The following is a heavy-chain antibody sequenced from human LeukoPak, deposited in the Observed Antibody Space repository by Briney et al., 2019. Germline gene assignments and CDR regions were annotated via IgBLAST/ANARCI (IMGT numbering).Heavy chain of an antibody. CDR2: INHSGST. Sequence: PSETLSLTCAVYGGSFSGYYWSWIRQPPGKGLEWIGEINHSGSTNYNPSLKSRVTISVDTSKNQFSLKLSSVTAADTAVYYCARGLGGDIVVVVAATPRYFDYWGQGTLVTVSS. V-gene: IGHV4-34*01. CDR1: GGSFSGYY. J-gene: IGHJ4*02. CDR3: ARGLGGDIVVVVAATPRYFDY. D-gene: IGHD2-15*01.